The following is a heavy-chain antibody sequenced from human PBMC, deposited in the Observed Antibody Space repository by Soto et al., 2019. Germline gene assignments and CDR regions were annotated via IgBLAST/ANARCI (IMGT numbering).Heavy chain of an antibody. CDR1: GDTFDIYT. V-gene: IGHV1-69*01. CDR3: ATNGSSVVFDS. D-gene: IGHD1-26*01. Sequence: QVQLVQSGTEMRKPGSSVKVSCKASGDTFDIYTFNWVRQAPGQGLEWMGGIFAVFVSPHYAEKFQDRLTISADEATTTAYMELRNMRSEDTAVCYCATNGSSVVFDSWGQGTLVTVSS. CDR2: IFAVFVSP. J-gene: IGHJ4*02.